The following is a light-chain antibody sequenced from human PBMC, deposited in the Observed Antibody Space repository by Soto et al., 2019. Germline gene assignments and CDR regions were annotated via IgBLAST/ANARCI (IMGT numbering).Light chain of an antibody. V-gene: IGKV1-5*03. Sequence: DIQMTQSRSTLSVSVGERVTITCRASQSISSWLAWYQQKPGKAPRLLIYNASSLESGVPSRFSGSGSGTEFTLTISSLQPDDFATYYCQQYNSYSLTFGGGTKVEIK. J-gene: IGKJ4*01. CDR2: NAS. CDR1: QSISSW. CDR3: QQYNSYSLT.